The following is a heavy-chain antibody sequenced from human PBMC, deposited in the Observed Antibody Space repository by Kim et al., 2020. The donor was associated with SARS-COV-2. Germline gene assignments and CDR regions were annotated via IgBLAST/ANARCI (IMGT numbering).Heavy chain of an antibody. D-gene: IGHD1-7*01. Sequence: NPSLKGRVTMAVATSKNPFSLKLSSVTAADTAVYYCARDRGNWNYAAFDVWGQGTMVTVSS. CDR3: ARDRGNWNYAAFDV. V-gene: IGHV4-4*07. J-gene: IGHJ3*01.